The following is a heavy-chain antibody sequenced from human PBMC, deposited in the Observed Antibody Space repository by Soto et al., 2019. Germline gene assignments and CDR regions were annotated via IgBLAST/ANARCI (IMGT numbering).Heavy chain of an antibody. CDR2: ISPKSGNI. CDR3: VKDRDSNSWPSRDV. CDR1: GYTFTRNG. Sequence: QVHLVQSGAEVKKPGASVNVSCKTSGYTFTRNGISWVRQAPGQGLEWMGWISPKSGNIKYAQKFQGRVIMTPDTSTSTAYMELRSLRSDDTAVYYCVKDRDSNSWPSRDVWGPGTTVTVSS. V-gene: IGHV1-18*01. J-gene: IGHJ6*02. D-gene: IGHD3-22*01.